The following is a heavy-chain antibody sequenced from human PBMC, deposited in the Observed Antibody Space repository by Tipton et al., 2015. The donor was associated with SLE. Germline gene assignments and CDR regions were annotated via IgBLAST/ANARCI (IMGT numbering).Heavy chain of an antibody. J-gene: IGHJ5*02. D-gene: IGHD2-2*01. CDR2: IIPIFGTA. CDR3: AREEYCSSTSCYGGWFDP. Sequence: QSGPEVKKPGSSVKVSCKASGGTFSSYAISWVRQAPGQGLEWMGGIIPIFGTANYAQKFQGRVTITTDESTSTAYMELSSLRSEDTAVYYCAREEYCSSTSCYGGWFDPWGQGTLVTVSS. V-gene: IGHV1-69*05. CDR1: GGTFSSYA.